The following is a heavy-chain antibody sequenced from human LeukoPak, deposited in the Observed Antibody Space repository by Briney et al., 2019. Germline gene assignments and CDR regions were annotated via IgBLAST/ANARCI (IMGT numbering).Heavy chain of an antibody. CDR1: GFTFSIYA. J-gene: IGHJ5*02. V-gene: IGHV3-23*01. CDR2: FTIHHTT. CDR3: AKEGYDILTGYRTNWFDP. D-gene: IGHD3-9*01. Sequence: GGSLRLPCEASGFTFSIYAMTWVRQAPGKGLEWVSTFTIHHTTYYTESVKGRFTISRDNSKNTLYLQMDSVRPEDTAVYYCAKEGYDILTGYRTNWFDPWGQGTLVTVSS.